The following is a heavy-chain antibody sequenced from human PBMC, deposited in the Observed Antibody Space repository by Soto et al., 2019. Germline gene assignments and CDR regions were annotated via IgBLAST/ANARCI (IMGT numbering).Heavy chain of an antibody. CDR3: ARLMGLRWESANYYYYGMDV. CDR1: GYSFTSYW. D-gene: IGHD1-26*01. CDR2: IYPGDSDT. J-gene: IGHJ6*02. V-gene: IGHV5-51*01. Sequence: GESLKISCKGSGYSFTSYWIGWVRQMPGKGLEWMGIIYPGDSDTRYSPSFQGQVTISADKSISTAYLQWSSLKASDTAMYYCARLMGLRWESANYYYYGMDVWGQGTTVTVSS.